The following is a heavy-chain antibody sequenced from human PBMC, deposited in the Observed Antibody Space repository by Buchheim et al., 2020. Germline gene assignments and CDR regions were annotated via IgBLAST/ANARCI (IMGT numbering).Heavy chain of an antibody. CDR3: ARDRGQITGTPKRWFDP. D-gene: IGHD1/OR15-1a*01. J-gene: IGHJ5*02. CDR1: GYTFTSYA. V-gene: IGHV1-3*01. CDR2: INAGNGNT. Sequence: QVQLVQSGAEVKKPGASVKVSCKASGYTFTSYAMHWVRQAPGQRLEWMGWINAGNGNTKYSQKFQGRVTITRDTSASTAYMELSSLRSEDTAVYYCARDRGQITGTPKRWFDPWGQGTL.